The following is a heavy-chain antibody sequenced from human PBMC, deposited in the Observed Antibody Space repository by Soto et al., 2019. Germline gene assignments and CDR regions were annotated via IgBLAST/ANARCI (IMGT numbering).Heavy chain of an antibody. CDR2: IYYSGST. V-gene: IGHV4-59*01. J-gene: IGHJ4*02. Sequence: SETLSLTCTVSGGSISSYYWSWIRQPPGKGLEWIGYIYYSGSTNYNPSLKSRVTISVDTSKNQFSLKLSSVTAADTAVYYCARETALGAAAIDYWGQGTLVTVSS. CDR3: ARETALGAAAIDY. D-gene: IGHD5-18*01. CDR1: GGSISSYY.